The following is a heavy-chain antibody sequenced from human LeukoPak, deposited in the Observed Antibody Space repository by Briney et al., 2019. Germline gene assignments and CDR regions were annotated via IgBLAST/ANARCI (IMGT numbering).Heavy chain of an antibody. CDR1: GFTFSSYG. CDR2: ISYDGSNK. V-gene: IGHV3-30*03. CDR3: ARSGGPYYYYYGMDV. J-gene: IGHJ6*02. Sequence: GGSLRLSCSASGFTFSSYGMHWVRQAPGKGLEWVAVISYDGSNKYYADSVKGRFTISRDNSKNTLYLQMNSLRAEDTAVYYCARSGGPYYYYYGMDVWGQGTTVTVSS. D-gene: IGHD3-10*01.